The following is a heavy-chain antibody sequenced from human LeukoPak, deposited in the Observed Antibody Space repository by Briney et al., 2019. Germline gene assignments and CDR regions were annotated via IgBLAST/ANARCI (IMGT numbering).Heavy chain of an antibody. CDR3: ARPIFLYSSSQYFDY. Sequence: GGSLRLSCAASGFTFSSYAMHWVRQAPGKGLEWVAVISYDGSNKYYADSVKGRFTISRDNSKNTLYLQMNSLRAEDTAVYYCARPIFLYSSSQYFDYWGQGTLVTVSS. J-gene: IGHJ4*02. CDR1: GFTFSSYA. CDR2: ISYDGSNK. D-gene: IGHD6-6*01. V-gene: IGHV3-30-3*01.